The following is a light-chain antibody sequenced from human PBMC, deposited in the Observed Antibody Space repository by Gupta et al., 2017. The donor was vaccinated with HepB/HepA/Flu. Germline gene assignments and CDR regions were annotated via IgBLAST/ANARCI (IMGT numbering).Light chain of an antibody. J-gene: IGKJ4*01. Sequence: EIVLTQSPATLSLSPGDRATLSCRASQTVRTYLAWYQQKPGQSPRLLIYDISNRATGIPARFSGSGSGTDFTLTISSLEPEDFAVYFCQQRSNWPLTFGGGTKVEIK. CDR2: DIS. CDR1: QTVRTY. V-gene: IGKV3-11*01. CDR3: QQRSNWPLT.